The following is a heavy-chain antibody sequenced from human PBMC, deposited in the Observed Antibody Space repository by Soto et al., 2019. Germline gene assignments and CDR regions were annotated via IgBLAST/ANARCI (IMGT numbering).Heavy chain of an antibody. CDR2: IIPMSGRP. CDR1: GSTFNSFS. CDR3: TRRGRESANWFDP. Sequence: QVQLVQSGAEVKTPGSSVKVSCKASGSTFNSFSIDWLRQAPGQGLEWMGGIIPMSGRPNYAQKFQGRVTFSADKSANTVYMELSRLTYEDTAVYYCTRRGRESANWFDPWGPGTLVTVSS. J-gene: IGHJ5*02. V-gene: IGHV1-69*06.